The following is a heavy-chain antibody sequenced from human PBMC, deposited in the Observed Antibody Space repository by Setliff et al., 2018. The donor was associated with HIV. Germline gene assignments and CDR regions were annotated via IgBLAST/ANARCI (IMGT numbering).Heavy chain of an antibody. V-gene: IGHV1-2*02. CDR1: GYTFTGYY. D-gene: IGHD3-22*01. J-gene: IGHJ4*02. CDR3: ARDYYESSGYIFFPGLPDY. CDR2: INPNNGGT. Sequence: GASVKVSCKASGYTFTGYYMHWVRQAPGKGLEWMGWINPNNGGTNYAKKFQGRVTMTRDTSISTAYMELSGLRSDETAVYYCARDYYESSGYIFFPGLPDYCGQGTLVTVSS.